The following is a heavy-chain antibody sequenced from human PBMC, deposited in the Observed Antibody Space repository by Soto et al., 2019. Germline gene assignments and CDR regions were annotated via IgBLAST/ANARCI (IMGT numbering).Heavy chain of an antibody. J-gene: IGHJ3*02. V-gene: IGHV3-33*01. CDR2: IWYDGSNK. D-gene: IGHD4-17*01. CDR3: ARDVSDYGDEGSAFDI. CDR1: GFTFSSYG. Sequence: GGSLRLSCAASGFTFSSYGMHWVRQAPGKGLEWVAVIWYDGSNKYYADSVKGRFTISRDNSKNTLYLQMNSLRAEDTAVYYCARDVSDYGDEGSAFDIWGQGTMVTVSS.